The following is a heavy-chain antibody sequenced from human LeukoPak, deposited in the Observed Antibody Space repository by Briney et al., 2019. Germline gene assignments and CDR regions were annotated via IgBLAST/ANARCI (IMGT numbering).Heavy chain of an antibody. V-gene: IGHV4-30-4*08. CDR1: GGSISSGDYY. CDR3: ARGWRITMVRGVKKKYYYMDV. CDR2: IYYSGST. Sequence: SQTLSLTCTVSGGSISSGDYYWSWIRQPPGKGLEWIGYIYYSGSTYYNPSLKSRVTISVDTSKNQFSLKLSSVTAADTAVYYCARGWRITMVRGVKKKYYYMDVWGKGTTVTVSS. D-gene: IGHD3-10*01. J-gene: IGHJ6*03.